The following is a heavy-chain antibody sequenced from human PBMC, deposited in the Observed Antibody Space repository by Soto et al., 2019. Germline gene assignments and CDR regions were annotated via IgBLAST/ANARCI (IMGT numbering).Heavy chain of an antibody. J-gene: IGHJ4*02. CDR2: ISSSNSTI. V-gene: IGHV3-48*01. CDR1: GFTFSSYS. CDR3: VSCIAARRVELPPYCFDY. D-gene: IGHD6-6*01. Sequence: GGSLRLSCAASGFTFSSYSMNWVRQAPGKGLEWVSYISSSNSTIYYADSLKGRFTISRDNAKNSLYLQMNSLRAEDTAVYYSVSCIAARRVELPPYCFDYSAQGTLVTVSS.